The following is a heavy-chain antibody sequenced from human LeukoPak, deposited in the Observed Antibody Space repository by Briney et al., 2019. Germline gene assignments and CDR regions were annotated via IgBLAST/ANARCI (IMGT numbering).Heavy chain of an antibody. D-gene: IGHD6-13*01. CDR2: INAGNGNT. CDR3: ARESSSWDNWFDP. V-gene: IGHV1-3*01. J-gene: IGHJ5*02. Sequence: ASVKVSCKASGYTFTSYAMHWERQAPGQRLEWMGWINAGNGNTKYSQKFQGRVTITRDTSASTAYMELSSLRSEDTAVYYCARESSSWDNWFDPWGQGTLVTVSS. CDR1: GYTFTSYA.